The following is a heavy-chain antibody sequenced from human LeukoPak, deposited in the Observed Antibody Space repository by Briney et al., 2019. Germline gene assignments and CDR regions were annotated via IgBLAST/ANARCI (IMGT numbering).Heavy chain of an antibody. Sequence: ASVKVSCKASGYTLTSYDINWVRQATGQGLEWMGWMNPNSDSTSYAQKFQGRVTMNRDMSTSTVYMELSSLRSEDTAVYYCARVDRRKGDAFDIWGQGTMVTVSS. V-gene: IGHV1-8*02. CDR3: ARVDRRKGDAFDI. J-gene: IGHJ3*02. CDR2: MNPNSDST. D-gene: IGHD3-9*01. CDR1: GYTLTSYD.